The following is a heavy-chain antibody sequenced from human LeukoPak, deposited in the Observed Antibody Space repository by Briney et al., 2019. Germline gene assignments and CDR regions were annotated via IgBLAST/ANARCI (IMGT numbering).Heavy chain of an antibody. D-gene: IGHD6-6*01. V-gene: IGHV3-64D*06. CDR3: VKDRSIAAPNNDFFDS. J-gene: IGHJ4*02. Sequence: GGSLRLSCSASGFTFNRFYLHWVRQAPGKGLEFVSHISSNGAATYYADSVKGRFTISRDNSKNTLYLQMSSLRADDTAVYYCVKDRSIAAPNNDFFDSWGQGALVTVSS. CDR2: ISSNGAAT. CDR1: GFTFNRFY.